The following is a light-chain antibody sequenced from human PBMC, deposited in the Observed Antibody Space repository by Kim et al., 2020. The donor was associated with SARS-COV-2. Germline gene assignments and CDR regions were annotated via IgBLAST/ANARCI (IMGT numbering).Light chain of an antibody. CDR3: VLYMGSGVSV. Sequence: GTVTLTCGLSSDSVSPTYYSSWYQQTPGQAPRTLIYNTNTRSSGVPDRFSGSILGNKAALTITGAQTHDESDYYCVLYMGSGVSVFGGGTKLTVL. V-gene: IGLV8-61*01. J-gene: IGLJ3*02. CDR1: SDSVSPTYY. CDR2: NTN.